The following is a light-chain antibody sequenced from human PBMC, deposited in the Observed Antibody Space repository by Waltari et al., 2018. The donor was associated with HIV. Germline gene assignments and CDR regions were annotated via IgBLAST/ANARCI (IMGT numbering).Light chain of an antibody. Sequence: QSVLTQPPSASGSPGQRITISCSGSRPNARSNNVYWDQHTPRPAPQHVIYNTDQRPSGVPARFSGSKSGTSASLAISGLQSGDEAHYYCATWDADLDGPVFGGGTKVTVL. CDR3: ATWDADLDGPV. J-gene: IGLJ3*02. CDR1: RPNARSNN. CDR2: NTD. V-gene: IGLV1-44*01.